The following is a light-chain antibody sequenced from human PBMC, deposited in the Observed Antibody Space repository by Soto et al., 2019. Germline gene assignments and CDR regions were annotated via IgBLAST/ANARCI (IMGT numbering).Light chain of an antibody. Sequence: MTQSPSTLSASVGDRVTITCRASQSISSWLAWYQQKPGKAPKLLIYKASSLESGVPSRFSGSGSGTEFTLTISSLQPDDFATYYCQQYNSYWYTFGQGTKLEIK. CDR1: QSISSW. CDR3: QQYNSYWYT. V-gene: IGKV1-5*03. J-gene: IGKJ2*01. CDR2: KAS.